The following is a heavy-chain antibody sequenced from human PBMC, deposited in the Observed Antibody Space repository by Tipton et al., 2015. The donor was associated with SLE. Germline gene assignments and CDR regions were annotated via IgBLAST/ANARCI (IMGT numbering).Heavy chain of an antibody. D-gene: IGHD2-21*02. CDR3: AREGDWAGEVDY. Sequence: SLRLSCAASGFIFSSYAMHWVRQAPGKGLEWVAVISYDGSNKYYADSVKGRFTISRDNSKKTLYLQMNSLRGEDTAVYYCAREGDWAGEVDYWGQGTLVTVSS. CDR2: ISYDGSNK. CDR1: GFIFSSYA. J-gene: IGHJ4*02. V-gene: IGHV3-30*04.